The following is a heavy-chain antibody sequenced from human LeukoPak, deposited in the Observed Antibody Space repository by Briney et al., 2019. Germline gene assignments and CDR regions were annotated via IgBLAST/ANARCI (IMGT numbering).Heavy chain of an antibody. CDR2: ISSSSSYI. CDR3: AREYGGSAAGTDV. J-gene: IGHJ3*01. D-gene: IGHD6-13*01. Sequence: NPGGSLRLSCAASGFTFSSYSMNWVRQAPGKGLEWVSSISSSSSYIYYADSVKGRFTISRNNAKNSLYLQMNSLRAEDTAVYYCAREYGGSAAGTDVWGQGTMVTVSS. CDR1: GFTFSSYS. V-gene: IGHV3-21*01.